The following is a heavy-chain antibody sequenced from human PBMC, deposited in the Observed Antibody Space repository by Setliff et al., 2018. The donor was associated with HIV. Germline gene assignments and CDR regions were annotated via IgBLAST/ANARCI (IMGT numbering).Heavy chain of an antibody. CDR3: ARGGRSTVTTWAWFDP. D-gene: IGHD4-17*01. Sequence: SETLSLTCTVSGGSISSGSYYWSWIRQPAGKGLEWIGQIHTTGSTNYNPSLKSRVTISLDTSKNQFSLKLSSVTAADTAVYYCARGGRSTVTTWAWFDPWGQGTLVTVSS. J-gene: IGHJ5*02. CDR2: IHTTGST. V-gene: IGHV4-61*09. CDR1: GGSISSGSYY.